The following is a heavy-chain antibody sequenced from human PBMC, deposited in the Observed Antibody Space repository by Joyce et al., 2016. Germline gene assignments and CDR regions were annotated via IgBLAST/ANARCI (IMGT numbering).Heavy chain of an antibody. Sequence: EVQLLESGGGLIQPGGSLRLSCAASGFTFSRNAMTWVRQAPGKGLAWVSVISASGGTTYYAGSVRGRFTISRDNSKNMLFLQMNDLRGEDTAVYYCAKDLLEWLPQFYFYQYMDVWGKGTTVVVSS. CDR1: GFTFSRNA. CDR2: ISASGGTT. V-gene: IGHV3-23*01. J-gene: IGHJ6*03. CDR3: AKDLLEWLPQFYFYQYMDV. D-gene: IGHD3-3*01.